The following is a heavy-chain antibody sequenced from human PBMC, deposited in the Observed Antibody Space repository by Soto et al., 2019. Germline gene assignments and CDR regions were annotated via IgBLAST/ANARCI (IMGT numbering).Heavy chain of an antibody. CDR2: IKQDGSEK. Sequence: EVQLVESGGGLVQPGGSLRLSCAASGFTFSSYWMSWVRQAPGKGLEWVVNIKQDGSEKYYVDSVKGRFTISRDNAKNSLYLQMNSLRVEDTAVYYCASSWTVTTVPAVPLGYWGQGTLVTVSS. J-gene: IGHJ4*02. D-gene: IGHD4-17*01. CDR1: GFTFSSYW. CDR3: ASSWTVTTVPAVPLGY. V-gene: IGHV3-7*01.